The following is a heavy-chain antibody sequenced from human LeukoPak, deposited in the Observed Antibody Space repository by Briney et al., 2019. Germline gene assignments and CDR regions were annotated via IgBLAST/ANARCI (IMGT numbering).Heavy chain of an antibody. CDR1: GGSISSYY. J-gene: IGHJ4*02. V-gene: IGHV4-59*01. D-gene: IGHD4-11*01. CDR3: AREGTVTRVFDY. Sequence: PSETLSLTCTVSGGSISSYYWSWIRQPPGKGLEWIGYIYYSGSTNYNPSLKSRVTISVDTSKNQFSLKLSSVTAADTAVYYCAREGTVTRVFDYWGQGTLVAVSS. CDR2: IYYSGST.